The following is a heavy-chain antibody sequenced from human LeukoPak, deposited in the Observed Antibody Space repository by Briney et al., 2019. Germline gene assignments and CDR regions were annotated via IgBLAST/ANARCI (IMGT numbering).Heavy chain of an antibody. CDR3: ARGGGPPLWFLGYYYCMDV. Sequence: PSETLSLTCTVSGGSISSYYWSWIRQPPGKGLEWIGYIYYSGSTNYNPSLESRVTISVDTSKNQFSLKLSSVTAADTAVYYCARGGGPPLWFLGYYYCMDVWGKGTTVTVSS. CDR1: GGSISSYY. V-gene: IGHV4-59*01. J-gene: IGHJ6*03. CDR2: IYYSGST. D-gene: IGHD5-18*01.